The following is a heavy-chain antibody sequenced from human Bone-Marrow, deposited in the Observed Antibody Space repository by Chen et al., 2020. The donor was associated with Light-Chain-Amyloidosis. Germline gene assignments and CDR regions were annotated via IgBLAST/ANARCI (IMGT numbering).Heavy chain of an antibody. CDR3: ARRRDGYNFDY. J-gene: IGHJ4*02. D-gene: IGHD5-12*01. V-gene: IGHV5-51*01. CDR2: IYPDDSDA. Sequence: WIGWVRQMPGKGLEWMGVIYPDDSDARYSPSFEGQVTISADKSITTAYLQWRSLKASDTAMYYCARRRDGYNFDYWGQGTLVTVSS. CDR1: W.